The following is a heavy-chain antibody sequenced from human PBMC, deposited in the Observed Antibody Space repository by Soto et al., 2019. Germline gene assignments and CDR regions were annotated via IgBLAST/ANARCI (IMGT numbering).Heavy chain of an antibody. J-gene: IGHJ3*02. CDR3: ARVAVEHTVVVLNAFDI. D-gene: IGHD2-21*01. CDR2: IKQDGSEK. CDR1: GFTFSSYW. Sequence: GGSLRLSCAASGFTFSSYWMNWVRQAPGKGLEWVANIKQDGSEKSYVDSVKGRFTISRDNAKNSLYLQMNSLRAEDTAVYYCARVAVEHTVVVLNAFDIWGQGTMVTVSS. V-gene: IGHV3-7*01.